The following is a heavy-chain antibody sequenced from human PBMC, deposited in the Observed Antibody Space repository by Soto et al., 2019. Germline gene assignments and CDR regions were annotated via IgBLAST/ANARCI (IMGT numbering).Heavy chain of an antibody. CDR2: INPSGGST. V-gene: IGHV1-46*01. CDR1: GYTFTSYY. J-gene: IGHJ6*02. Sequence: ASVKVSCKASGYTFTSYYMHWVRQAPGQGLEWMGIINPSGGSTSYARKFQGRVTMTRDTSTSTVYMELSSLRSEDTAVYYCARDRSNYVGMDVWGQGTTVTVYS. CDR3: ARDRSNYVGMDV. D-gene: IGHD3-10*01.